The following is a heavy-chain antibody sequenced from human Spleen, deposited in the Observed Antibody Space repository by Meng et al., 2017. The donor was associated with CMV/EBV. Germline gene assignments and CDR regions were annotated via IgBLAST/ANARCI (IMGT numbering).Heavy chain of an antibody. CDR3: ARDGADYYYGMDV. Sequence: GGSLRLSCAASGFTFSSYSMNWVRQAPGKGLEWVLSISSSSYIYYADSVKGRFTVSRDNAKNSLYLQMNSLRAEDTAVYFCARDGADYYYGMDVWGQGTTVTVSS. J-gene: IGHJ6*02. CDR2: ISSSSYI. D-gene: IGHD3-10*01. V-gene: IGHV3-21*01. CDR1: GFTFSSYS.